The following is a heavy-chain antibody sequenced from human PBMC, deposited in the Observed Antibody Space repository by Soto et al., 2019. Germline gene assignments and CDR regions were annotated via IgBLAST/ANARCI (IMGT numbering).Heavy chain of an antibody. J-gene: IGHJ6*02. V-gene: IGHV3-23*01. CDR3: AKGTRYSNSWSSYYYYYGMDV. D-gene: IGHD6-13*01. CDR2: ISGSGGSA. Sequence: GGSLRLSCAASGFTFSSYAMSWVRQAPGKGLEWVSAISGSGGSAYYAESVKGRFTISRDNSKNTLYLQMNSLRAEDTAEYYCAKGTRYSNSWSSYYYYYGMDVWGQGTTVTVSS. CDR1: GFTFSSYA.